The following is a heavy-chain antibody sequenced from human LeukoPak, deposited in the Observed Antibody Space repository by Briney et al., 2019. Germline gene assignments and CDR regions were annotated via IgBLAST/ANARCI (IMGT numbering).Heavy chain of an antibody. Sequence: GGSLRLSCAASGFTFSSYWMHWVRQAPGKGLVWIARINSDGYSISYADSVKGRFTISRDNTKNTPYLQMNSLRAEDTAVYYCARAVAVAGTDYWGQGILVTVSS. CDR2: INSDGYSI. V-gene: IGHV3-74*01. CDR1: GFTFSSYW. J-gene: IGHJ4*02. D-gene: IGHD6-19*01. CDR3: ARAVAVAGTDY.